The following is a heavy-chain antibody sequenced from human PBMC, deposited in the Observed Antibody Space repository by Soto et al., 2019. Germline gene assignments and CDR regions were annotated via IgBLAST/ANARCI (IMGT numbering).Heavy chain of an antibody. CDR2: IYSGGST. CDR3: ARGAVPAAKEGYYYYMDV. J-gene: IGHJ6*03. V-gene: IGHV3-66*01. CDR1: GFTVSSNY. Sequence: GGSLRLSCAASGFTVSSNYMSWVRQAPGKGLEWVSVIYSGGSTYYADSVKGRFTISRDNSKNTLYLQMNSLRAEDTAVYYCARGAVPAAKEGYYYYMDVWGKGTTVTVSS. D-gene: IGHD2-2*01.